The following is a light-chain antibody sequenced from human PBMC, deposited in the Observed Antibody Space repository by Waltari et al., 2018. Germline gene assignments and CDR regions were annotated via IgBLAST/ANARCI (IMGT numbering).Light chain of an antibody. CDR3: ATWDDSLSGLV. CDR1: TSNIGSNA. V-gene: IGLV1-44*01. CDR2: ANN. J-gene: IGLJ2*01. Sequence: QSVLTQPPSASGTPGQRVTISCSGSTSNIGSNAVNWYQHLPGTAPKLLISANNQRPSGVPDRFSGSKSGTSASLAISGLQSEDEADYYCATWDDSLSGLVFGGGTKLTVL.